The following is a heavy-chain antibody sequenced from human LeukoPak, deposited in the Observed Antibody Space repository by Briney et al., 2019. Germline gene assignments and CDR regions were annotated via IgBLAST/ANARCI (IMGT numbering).Heavy chain of an antibody. J-gene: IGHJ3*02. CDR2: ISSSSSYI. D-gene: IGHD2-2*01. CDR1: GFTFSSYS. Sequence: GGSLRLSCAASGFTFSSYSMNWVRQAPGKGLEWVSSISSSSSYIYYADSVKGRFTISRDNAKNSLYLQMNSLRAEDTAVCYCARGDIVVVPAAMSDAFDIWGQGSMVTVSS. V-gene: IGHV3-21*01. CDR3: ARGDIVVVPAAMSDAFDI.